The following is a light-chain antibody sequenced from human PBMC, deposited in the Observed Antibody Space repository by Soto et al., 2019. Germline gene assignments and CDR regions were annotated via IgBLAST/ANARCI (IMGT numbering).Light chain of an antibody. V-gene: IGLV2-8*01. Sequence: QSVLTQPPSASGSPGQSVTISCTGTSSDVGGYNSVSWYQQHPGKAPKLMIYEVNNRPSGVPDRFSGSKSGNTASLTVSGLQAEDEADYYCSSYAGSNNLVFGGGTKVTVL. CDR3: SSYAGSNNLV. J-gene: IGLJ2*01. CDR2: EVN. CDR1: SSDVGGYNS.